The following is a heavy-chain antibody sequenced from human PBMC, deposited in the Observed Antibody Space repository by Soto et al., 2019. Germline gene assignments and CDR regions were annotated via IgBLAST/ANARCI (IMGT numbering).Heavy chain of an antibody. CDR1: GGSISSYY. V-gene: IGHV4-4*07. J-gene: IGHJ5*02. Sequence: SETLSLTCKVSGGSISSYYWSWIRQPAGKGLEWIGRIYTSGSTNYNPSLKSRVTMSVDTSKNQFSLKLSSVTAADTAVYYCARAPTIAAAGSFRKDNWFDPWGQGTLVTVSS. CDR3: ARAPTIAAAGSFRKDNWFDP. D-gene: IGHD6-13*01. CDR2: IYTSGST.